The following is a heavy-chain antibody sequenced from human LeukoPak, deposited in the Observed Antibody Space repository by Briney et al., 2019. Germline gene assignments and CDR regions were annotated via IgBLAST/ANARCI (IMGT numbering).Heavy chain of an antibody. J-gene: IGHJ4*02. Sequence: GGSLRLSCAASGFTFSDYSMSWIRQAPGKGLEWISYISSSGSAIYYADSVKGRFTISRDNSKNTLYLQMNSLRAEDTAVYYCARDSCSSTSCYIDDYWGQGTLVTVSS. D-gene: IGHD2-2*02. CDR3: ARDSCSSTSCYIDDY. CDR2: ISSSGSAI. CDR1: GFTFSDYS. V-gene: IGHV3-11*04.